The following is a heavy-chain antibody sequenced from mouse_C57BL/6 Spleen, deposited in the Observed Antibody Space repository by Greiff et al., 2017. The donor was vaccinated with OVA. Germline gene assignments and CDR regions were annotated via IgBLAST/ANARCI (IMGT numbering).Heavy chain of an antibody. CDR1: GYTFTDYY. Sequence: LKVSGPELVKPGASVKISCKASGYTFTDYYMNWVKQSHGKSLEWIGDINPNNGGTSYNQKFKGKATLTVDKSSSTAYMELRSLTSEDSAVYYCAGPNSGYFDYWGQGTTLTVSS. D-gene: IGHD3-2*02. CDR2: INPNNGGT. CDR3: AGPNSGYFDY. J-gene: IGHJ2*01. V-gene: IGHV1-26*01.